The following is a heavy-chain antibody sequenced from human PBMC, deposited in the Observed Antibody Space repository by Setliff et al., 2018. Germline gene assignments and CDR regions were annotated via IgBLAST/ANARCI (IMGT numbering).Heavy chain of an antibody. CDR3: ARAPSVELVTIRTNSWFTY. D-gene: IGHD5-18*01. CDR1: GYTFRNYA. Sequence: ASVKVSCKASGYTFRNYAFAWVRQAPGQGLEWVGWISVYNGDTNYAQKFQGRVTLTTDTSTSTAYMELRSLTSDDSAFYYCARAPSVELVTIRTNSWFTYWGQRTLVTVS. CDR2: ISVYNGDT. V-gene: IGHV1-18*01. J-gene: IGHJ4*02.